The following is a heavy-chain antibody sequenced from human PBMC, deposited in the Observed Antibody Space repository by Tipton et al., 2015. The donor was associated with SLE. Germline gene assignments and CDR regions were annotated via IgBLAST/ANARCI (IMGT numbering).Heavy chain of an antibody. D-gene: IGHD6-13*01. J-gene: IGHJ4*02. Sequence: QSGPEVKKPGASVKVSCKASGYTFTGYYMHWVRQAPGQGLEWMGRINPNTGGTNYAQKFQGRATMTRDTSITTAYMELSRLRSDDTAVYYCAKDQWEAAAVFASWGQGTLVTVSS. V-gene: IGHV1-2*06. CDR3: AKDQWEAAAVFAS. CDR1: GYTFTGYY. CDR2: INPNTGGT.